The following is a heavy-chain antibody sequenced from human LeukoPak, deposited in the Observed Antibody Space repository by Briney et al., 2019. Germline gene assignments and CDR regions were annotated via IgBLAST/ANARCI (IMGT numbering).Heavy chain of an antibody. V-gene: IGHV1-2*06. Sequence: ASVKVSCKASGYTFTGYYMHWVRQAPGQGLEWMGRINPNSGGTNYAQKFQGGVTMTRDTSISTAYMELSRLRSDDTAVYYCARGLGSGWYYNYWGQGTLVTVSS. CDR2: INPNSGGT. D-gene: IGHD6-19*01. CDR3: ARGLGSGWYYNY. J-gene: IGHJ4*02. CDR1: GYTFTGYY.